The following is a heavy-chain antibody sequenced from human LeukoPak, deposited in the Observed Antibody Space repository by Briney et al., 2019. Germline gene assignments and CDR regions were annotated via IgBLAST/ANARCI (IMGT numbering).Heavy chain of an antibody. CDR3: AVGPGHYYDSSGYYFLDY. V-gene: IGHV4-59*08. CDR1: GGSISSYY. J-gene: IGHJ4*02. CDR2: IYYSGST. Sequence: SETLSLTCTVSGGSISSYYWSWIRQPPGKGLEWIGYIYYSGSTNYNPSLKGRVTISVDTSKNQFSLKLSSVAAADTALYYCAVGPGHYYDSSGYYFLDYWGQGTLVTVSS. D-gene: IGHD3-22*01.